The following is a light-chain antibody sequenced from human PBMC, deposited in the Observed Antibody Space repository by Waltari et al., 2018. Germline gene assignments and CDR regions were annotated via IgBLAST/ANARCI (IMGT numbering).Light chain of an antibody. V-gene: IGKV3-11*01. J-gene: IGKJ4*01. CDR1: RSVSNF. CDR3: QQRANWPPLT. Sequence: EIVLTQSPATLSLSPGESATLPCRASRSVSNFLAWYQQKPGQAPRLLIYHASNRATGIPARFSGRGSGTDFTLTISSLEPGDSAVYYCQQRANWPPLTFGGGTRVEI. CDR2: HAS.